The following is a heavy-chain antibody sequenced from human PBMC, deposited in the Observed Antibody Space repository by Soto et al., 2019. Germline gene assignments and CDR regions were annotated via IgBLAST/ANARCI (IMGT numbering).Heavy chain of an antibody. CDR1: GFSLSTSGMR. Sequence: SGPTLVNPTQTLTLTCTFSGFSLSTSGMRVSWIRQPPGKALEWLARIDWDDDKFYSTSLKTSLTISKDTSKNQVVLTMTNMDPVDTAPYSCARISLCGDYVVYGDPGTLVTVSS. D-gene: IGHD2-21*02. J-gene: IGHJ4*02. CDR3: ARISLCGDYVVY. CDR2: IDWDDDK. V-gene: IGHV2-70*04.